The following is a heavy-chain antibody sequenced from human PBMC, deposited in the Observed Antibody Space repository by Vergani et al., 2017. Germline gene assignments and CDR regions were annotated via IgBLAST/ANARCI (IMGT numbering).Heavy chain of an antibody. CDR2: IYYSGST. CDR1: GGSISSGSYY. D-gene: IGHD5-12*01. CDR3: ASGYDLATFDY. J-gene: IGHJ4*02. V-gene: IGHV4-61*01. Sequence: QVQLQESGPGLVKPSQTLSLTCTVSGGSISSGSYYWSWIRQPPGKGLEWIGYIYYSGSTNYTPSLKSRVTISVDTSKNQFSLKLSSVTAADTAVYYCASGYDLATFDYWGQGTLVTVSS.